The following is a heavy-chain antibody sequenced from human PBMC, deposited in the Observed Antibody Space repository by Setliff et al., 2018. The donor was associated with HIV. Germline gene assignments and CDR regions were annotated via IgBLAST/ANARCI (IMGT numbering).Heavy chain of an antibody. Sequence: KTSETLSLTCTVSGGSISSYYWSWIRQPPGKGLEWIGYIYYSGSTNYNPSLKRRFTISVDTSKNQFSLKLSSVTAADTAVYYCARDTRAAAGRGWYFDLWGRGTLVTVSS. CDR3: ARDTRAAAGRGWYFDL. CDR2: IYYSGST. CDR1: GGSISSYY. J-gene: IGHJ2*01. V-gene: IGHV4-59*01. D-gene: IGHD6-13*01.